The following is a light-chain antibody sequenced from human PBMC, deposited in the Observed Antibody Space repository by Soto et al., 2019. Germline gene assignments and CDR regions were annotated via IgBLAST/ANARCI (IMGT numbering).Light chain of an antibody. Sequence: DRQKTQGPSSLTASVGDRVTITCRASQSISSYLNWYQQKPGKAPKLLIYAASSLQSGVPSRFSGSGSGTDFTLTISSLQHEDFATYYCQQSYSTPGSFGQGTRLEIK. J-gene: IGKJ5*01. V-gene: IGKV1-39*01. CDR3: QQSYSTPGS. CDR2: AAS. CDR1: QSISSY.